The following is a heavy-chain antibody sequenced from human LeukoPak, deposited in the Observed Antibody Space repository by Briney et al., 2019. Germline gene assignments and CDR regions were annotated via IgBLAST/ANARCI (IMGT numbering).Heavy chain of an antibody. V-gene: IGHV3-30-3*01. J-gene: IGHJ6*02. CDR2: ISYDENKK. CDR3: ARNQQLGGHSYYYYGMDV. CDR1: GFIFSDYA. Sequence: GGSLRLSCAASGFIFSDYAIHWVRQTPGKGLEWVAVISYDENKKYYADSVKGRLTISRDNSKTTLYLQMNSLRADDTAIYYCARNQQLGGHSYYYYGMDVWGQGTTVTVSS. D-gene: IGHD3-16*01.